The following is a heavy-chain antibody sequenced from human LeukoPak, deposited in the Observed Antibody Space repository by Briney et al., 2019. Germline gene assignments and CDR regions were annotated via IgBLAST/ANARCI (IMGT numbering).Heavy chain of an antibody. Sequence: GGSLRLSCAASGFTFDDYTMHWVRQAPGKGLEWVSLISWDGGSPYYADSVKGRFTISRDNSKNSLYLQMNSLRTEDTALYYCAKAGYCSSTSCRDYYYMDVWGKGTTVTVSS. D-gene: IGHD2-2*01. CDR3: AKAGYCSSTSCRDYYYMDV. CDR2: ISWDGGSP. J-gene: IGHJ6*03. CDR1: GFTFDDYT. V-gene: IGHV3-43*01.